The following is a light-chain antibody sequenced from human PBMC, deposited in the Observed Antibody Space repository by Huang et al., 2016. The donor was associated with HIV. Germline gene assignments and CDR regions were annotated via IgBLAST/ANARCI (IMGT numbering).Light chain of an antibody. J-gene: IGKJ1*01. Sequence: EIVLTQSPATLSVSPGERATLSCRASQSINSNLAWYQQKYGQAPRLLISGASTRASGIPARFSGSGSRTEFTLTISSLQSEDFAVYYCQQYYHWPQTFDQGTKVEIK. CDR3: QQYYHWPQT. CDR1: QSINSN. V-gene: IGKV3-15*01. CDR2: GAS.